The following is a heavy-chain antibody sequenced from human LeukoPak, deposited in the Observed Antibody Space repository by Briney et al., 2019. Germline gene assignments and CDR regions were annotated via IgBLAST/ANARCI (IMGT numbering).Heavy chain of an antibody. V-gene: IGHV3-33*01. J-gene: IGHJ6*02. D-gene: IGHD1-26*01. CDR3: ARERWELPDKYGMDV. CDR1: GFTFSSYG. Sequence: GRSLRLSCAASGFTFSSYGMHWVRQAPGKGLEWVTVIWYDGSNKCYADSVKGRFTISRDNSKNTLYLQMNSLRAEDTAVYYCARERWELPDKYGMDVWGQGTTVTVSS. CDR2: IWYDGSNK.